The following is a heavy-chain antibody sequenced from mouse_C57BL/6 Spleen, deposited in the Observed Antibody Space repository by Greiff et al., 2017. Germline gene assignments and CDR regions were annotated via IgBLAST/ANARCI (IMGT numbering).Heavy chain of an antibody. Sequence: VKLQESGAELVRPGTSVKVSCKASGYAFTNYLIEWVKQRPGQGLEWIGVINPGSGGTNYNEKFKGKATLTADKSSSTAYMQLSSLTSEDSAVYFCARSGGSSDWYFDVWGTGTTVTVSS. CDR1: GYAFTNYL. D-gene: IGHD1-1*01. J-gene: IGHJ1*03. CDR3: ARSGGSSDWYFDV. CDR2: INPGSGGT. V-gene: IGHV1-54*01.